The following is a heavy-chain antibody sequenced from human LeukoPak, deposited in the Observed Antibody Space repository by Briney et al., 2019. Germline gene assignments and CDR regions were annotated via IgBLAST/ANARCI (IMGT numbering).Heavy chain of an antibody. CDR2: IRSNACGAKT. CDR1: GFTFGDYA. CDR3: TRSNVLLYLGPPNWFDP. Sequence: GRSLRLSCTASGFTFGDYAMSWVRQAPGKGLEWVGFIRSNACGAKTEYAASVKGRFTISRDDSKSIAYLQMNSLKTEDTAVYYCTRSNVLLYLGPPNWFDPGGQGTLVTVSS. D-gene: IGHD3-10*02. V-gene: IGHV3-49*04. J-gene: IGHJ5*02.